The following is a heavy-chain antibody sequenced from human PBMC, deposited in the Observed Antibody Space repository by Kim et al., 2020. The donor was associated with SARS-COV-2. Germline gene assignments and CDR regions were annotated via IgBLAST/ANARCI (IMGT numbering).Heavy chain of an antibody. V-gene: IGHV4-4*02. Sequence: STNYNPSRKSRVTISVDKSKNQFSLKLSSVTAADTAVYYCARGDSSGGHGWGQGTLVTVSS. CDR2: ST. J-gene: IGHJ4*02. D-gene: IGHD6-19*01. CDR3: ARGDSSGGHG.